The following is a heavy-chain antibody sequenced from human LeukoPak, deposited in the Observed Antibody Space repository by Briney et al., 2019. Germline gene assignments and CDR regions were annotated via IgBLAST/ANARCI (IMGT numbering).Heavy chain of an antibody. CDR2: IHPGDSDI. D-gene: IGHD3/OR15-3a*01. J-gene: IGHJ4*02. CDR3: ARRGFGPLAMSNPFDY. CDR1: GYTFSGYW. Sequence: GESLKISCKASGYTFSGYWIAWVRQMPGKGLEWMGTIHPGDSDIRYSPSFQGQVTISADKSISTAYLQWRSLKASDTAMYYCARRGFGPLAMSNPFDYWGQGTLVTVSS. V-gene: IGHV5-51*01.